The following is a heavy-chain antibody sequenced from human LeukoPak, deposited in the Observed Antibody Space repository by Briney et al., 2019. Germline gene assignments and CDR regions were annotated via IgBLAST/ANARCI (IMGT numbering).Heavy chain of an antibody. CDR3: ARDDILTGYYSFDY. CDR2: IIPIFGTA. Sequence: GASVKVSCTASGGTFSSYAISWVRQAPGQGLEWMGGIIPIFGTANYAQTFQGRVTITADKSTSTAYMELSSLRSEDTAVYYCARDDILTGYYSFDYWGQGTLVTVSS. V-gene: IGHV1-69*06. CDR1: GGTFSSYA. J-gene: IGHJ4*02. D-gene: IGHD3-9*01.